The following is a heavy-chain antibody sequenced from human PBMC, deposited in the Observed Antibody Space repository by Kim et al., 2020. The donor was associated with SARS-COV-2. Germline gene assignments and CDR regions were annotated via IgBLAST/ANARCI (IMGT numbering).Heavy chain of an antibody. V-gene: IGHV4-34*01. Sequence: SETLSLTCAVYGGSFSGYYWSWIRQPPGKGLEWIGEINHSGSTNYNPSLKSRVTISVDTSKNQFSLKLSSVTAADTAVYYCARGRQQLRYFQHWGQGTLVTVSS. D-gene: IGHD6-13*01. J-gene: IGHJ1*01. CDR1: GGSFSGYY. CDR3: ARGRQQLRYFQH. CDR2: INHSGST.